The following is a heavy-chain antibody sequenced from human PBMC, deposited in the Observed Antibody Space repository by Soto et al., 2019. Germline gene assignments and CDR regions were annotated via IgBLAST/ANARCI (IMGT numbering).Heavy chain of an antibody. CDR2: INTGNGNT. J-gene: IGHJ4*02. Sequence: QVQLVQSGAEEKKPGASVKVSCKASGYIFTNYAMHWVRQAPGQRLEWMGWINTGNGNTKYSQKFQDRVTITRDTSANTAYMELSSLTSEDTAVYYCARTGGWAYCSGVCYSFDYWGQGTLVTVSS. V-gene: IGHV1-3*04. CDR1: GYIFTNYA. D-gene: IGHD2-21*02. CDR3: ARTGGWAYCSGVCYSFDY.